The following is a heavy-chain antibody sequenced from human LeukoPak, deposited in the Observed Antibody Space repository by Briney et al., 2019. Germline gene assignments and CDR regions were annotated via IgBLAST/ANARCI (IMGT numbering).Heavy chain of an antibody. V-gene: IGHV3-21*01. CDR1: GFTFSSYS. CDR2: ISSSSSYI. J-gene: IGHJ4*02. CDR3: ARGLWFGESLAYFDY. D-gene: IGHD3-10*01. Sequence: GGSLRLSSAVSGFTFSSYSMNWVRQAPGKGLEWVSSISSSSSYIYYADSVKGRFTISRDNAKNSLYLQMNSLRAEDTAVYYCARGLWFGESLAYFDYWGQGTLVTVSS.